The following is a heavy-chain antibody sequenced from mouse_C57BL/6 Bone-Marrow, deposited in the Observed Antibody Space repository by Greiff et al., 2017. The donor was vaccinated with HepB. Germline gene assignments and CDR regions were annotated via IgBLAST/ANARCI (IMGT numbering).Heavy chain of an antibody. Sequence: EVQVVESGPGLVKPSQSLSLTCSVTGYSITSGYYWNWIRQFPGNKLEWMGYISYDGSNNYNPSLKNRISITRDTSKNQFFLKLNSVTTEDTATYYCARDKDYGYPTWFAYWGQGTLVTVSA. CDR3: ARDKDYGYPTWFAY. J-gene: IGHJ3*01. CDR2: ISYDGSN. V-gene: IGHV3-6*01. D-gene: IGHD2-2*01. CDR1: GYSITSGYY.